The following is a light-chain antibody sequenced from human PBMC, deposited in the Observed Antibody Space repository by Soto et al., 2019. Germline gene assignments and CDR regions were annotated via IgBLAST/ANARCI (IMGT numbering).Light chain of an antibody. V-gene: IGKV1-39*01. J-gene: IGKJ4*01. CDR3: QQSFTSPLT. Sequence: DIQMTQSPSFLSASVGDSVSVSCRASQSVNMFLNWYQQKPGRAPKLLIYAASILQGGVPSRFRASGSGTDFTLTISSLQPEDFATYFCQQSFTSPLTFGGGTKVELK. CDR1: QSVNMF. CDR2: AAS.